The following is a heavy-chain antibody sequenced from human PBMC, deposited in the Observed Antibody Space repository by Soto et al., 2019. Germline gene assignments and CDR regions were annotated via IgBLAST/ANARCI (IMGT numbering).Heavy chain of an antibody. CDR3: ARGSYYYGSGSYLFYYYYGMDA. D-gene: IGHD3-10*01. J-gene: IGHJ6*02. CDR1: GYAFTCYY. Sequence: EXSVQVSCKDSGYAFTCYYMNWVRQGPGQGLECMGWINPNSGGTNYAQKFQGRVTMTRDTSISTAYMELSRLRSDDTAVYYCARGSYYYGSGSYLFYYYYGMDASGQGKTFTVSS. CDR2: INPNSGGT. V-gene: IGHV1-2*02.